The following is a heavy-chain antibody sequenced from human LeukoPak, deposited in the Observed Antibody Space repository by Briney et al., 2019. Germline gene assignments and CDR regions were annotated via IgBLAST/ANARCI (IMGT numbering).Heavy chain of an antibody. CDR2: TYHAGHI. Sequence: SETLSLTCGVFGGSISSENWWNWVRQPPGKGLEWIGETYHAGHINYNPSLKSRVTISMDKSKNQLYLKVTSVTAADTAVYYCARGGGYYFDYWGQGILVAVSS. CDR3: ARGGGYYFDY. D-gene: IGHD5-12*01. V-gene: IGHV4-4*02. CDR1: GGSISSENW. J-gene: IGHJ4*02.